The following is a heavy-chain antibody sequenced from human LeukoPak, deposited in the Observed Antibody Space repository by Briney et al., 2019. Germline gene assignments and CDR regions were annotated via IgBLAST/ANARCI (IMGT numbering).Heavy chain of an antibody. V-gene: IGHV4-59*01. CDR1: GFTFSSYA. CDR3: ASGGSYYYFDY. J-gene: IGHJ4*02. D-gene: IGHD1-26*01. Sequence: GSLRLSCAASGFTFSSYAMSWIRQPPGKGLEWIGYIYYSGSTNYNPSLKSRVTISVDTSKNQFSLKLSSVTAADTAVYYCASGGSYYYFDYWGQGTLVTVSS. CDR2: IYYSGST.